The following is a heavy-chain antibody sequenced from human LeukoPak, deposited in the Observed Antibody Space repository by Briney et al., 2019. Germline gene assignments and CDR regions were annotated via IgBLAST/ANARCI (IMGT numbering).Heavy chain of an antibody. CDR2: IYSSGST. Sequence: SETLSLTCTVAGGSINSYYWSWIRQPAGKGLEWIGRIYSSGSTNYNPSLKSRVSMSVDTSKNQFSLKLTSVTAADTAVYYCARGGKATVVTMWGQGILVTVSS. CDR3: ARGGKATVVTM. J-gene: IGHJ4*02. D-gene: IGHD4-23*01. CDR1: GGSINSYY. V-gene: IGHV4-4*07.